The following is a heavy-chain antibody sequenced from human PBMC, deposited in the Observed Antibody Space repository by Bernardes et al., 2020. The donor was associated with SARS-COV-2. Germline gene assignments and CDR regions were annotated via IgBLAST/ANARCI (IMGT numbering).Heavy chain of an antibody. CDR3: ARDNGYCSSTSGPRLGMDV. D-gene: IGHD2-2*01. Sequence: GGSLRLSCAASGFSFSSYWMSWVRQAPGKGLEWVANIRQDGSEKYYVDSVKGRFTISRDNAKNSLYLQMNSLRAEDTAVYYCARDNGYCSSTSGPRLGMDVWGQGTTVTVSS. CDR2: IRQDGSEK. J-gene: IGHJ6*02. CDR1: GFSFSSYW. V-gene: IGHV3-7*03.